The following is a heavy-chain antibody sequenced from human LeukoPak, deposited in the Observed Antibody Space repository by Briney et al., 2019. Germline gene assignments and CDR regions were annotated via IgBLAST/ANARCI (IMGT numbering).Heavy chain of an antibody. Sequence: GGSLRLSCAASGFTFSIYAISWVRQAPGKGLELVSGISWNSGGIDYADSVKGRFTISRDNAKNSLYLQMNSLRAEDTALYYCAKDMGYDFRGWFDPWGQGTLVTVSS. CDR2: ISWNSGGI. J-gene: IGHJ5*02. CDR3: AKDMGYDFRGWFDP. D-gene: IGHD3-3*01. V-gene: IGHV3-9*01. CDR1: GFTFSIYA.